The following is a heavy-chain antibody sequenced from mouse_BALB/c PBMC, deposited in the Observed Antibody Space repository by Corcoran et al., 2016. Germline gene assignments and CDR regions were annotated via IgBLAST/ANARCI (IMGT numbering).Heavy chain of an antibody. Sequence: EVQLQQSGPELVKPGASMKISCKASGYSFTGYTMNWVKQSHGKNLEWIGLINPYNGGTSYNQKFKGKATLTVDKSSSTAYMELLSLTSEDSVVYYCARERKGTATYYAMDYWGQGTSVTVSS. CDR2: INPYNGGT. CDR1: GYSFTGYT. D-gene: IGHD1-2*01. CDR3: ARERKGTATYYAMDY. V-gene: IGHV1-18*01. J-gene: IGHJ4*01.